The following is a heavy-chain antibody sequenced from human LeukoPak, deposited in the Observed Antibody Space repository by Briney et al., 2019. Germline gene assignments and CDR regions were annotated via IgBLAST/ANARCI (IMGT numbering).Heavy chain of an antibody. D-gene: IGHD2-2*01. CDR3: ATCSSTSCVKSGGYYYYYMDV. J-gene: IGHJ6*03. CDR1: GYTFTSYG. V-gene: IGHV1-18*01. Sequence: ASVKVSCKASGYTFTSYGISWVRQAPGQGLEWMGWISAYNGNTNYAQKLQGRVTMTTDTSTSTAYMELRSLRSDDTAVYYCATCSSTSCVKSGGYYYYYMDVWGKGTTVTVSS. CDR2: ISAYNGNT.